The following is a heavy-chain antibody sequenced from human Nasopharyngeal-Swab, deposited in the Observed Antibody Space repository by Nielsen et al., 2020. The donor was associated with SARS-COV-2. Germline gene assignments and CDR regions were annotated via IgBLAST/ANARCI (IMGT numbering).Heavy chain of an antibody. J-gene: IGHJ4*02. CDR3: ARDSRWLQEKDY. CDR1: GFTFSSFA. V-gene: IGHV3-23*01. CDR2: IRDSGENT. Sequence: GGSLRLSCAASGFTFSSFAMTWVRQPPGQGLQCVSCIRDSGENTYYADSVKGRFTISRDNSRNTVFLQMNSLRADDTAVYFCARDSRWLQEKDYWGQGALVTVSS. D-gene: IGHD5-24*01.